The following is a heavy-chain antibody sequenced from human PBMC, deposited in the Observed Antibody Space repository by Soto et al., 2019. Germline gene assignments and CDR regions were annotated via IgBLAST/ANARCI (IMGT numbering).Heavy chain of an antibody. CDR1: GDSISSGGYY. CDR3: ARQITMIVENYFDY. CDR2: ISYSGST. D-gene: IGHD3-22*01. J-gene: IGHJ4*02. Sequence: QVQLQESGPGLVKPSQTLSLTCTVSGDSISSGGYYWSWIRQHPGKGLEWIGYISYSGSTYYNPSLKSRVTISVDTSKNQFSLRLSSVTAADTSVYYCARQITMIVENYFDYCGQGTLVTVSS. V-gene: IGHV4-31*03.